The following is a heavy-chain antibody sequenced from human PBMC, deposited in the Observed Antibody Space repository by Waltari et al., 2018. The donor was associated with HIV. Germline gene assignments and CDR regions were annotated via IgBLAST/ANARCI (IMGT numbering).Heavy chain of an antibody. D-gene: IGHD2-2*02. CDR3: ARSLACPDCYTKIDS. V-gene: IGHV1-8*01. CDR2: MNPYRDNP. J-gene: IGHJ4*02. Sequence: QVQLVQSGAEVKKPGASVTVSCKAFGYTFTNYDINWVRQASGQGLVWRGVMNPYRDNPGYAQMLQGRVTMTSSTPIITAYMELSGLTSDDTAVYFCARSLACPDCYTKIDSWGQGTLVTVSS. CDR1: GYTFTNYD.